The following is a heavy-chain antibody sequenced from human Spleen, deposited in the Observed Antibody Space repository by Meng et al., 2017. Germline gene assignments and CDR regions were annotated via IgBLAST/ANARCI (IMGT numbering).Heavy chain of an antibody. CDR2: INHRGST. CDR3: ARGQLASSTFSATNWFDP. CDR1: GGSFSGYY. J-gene: IGHJ5*02. V-gene: IGHV4-34*01. D-gene: IGHD6-13*01. Sequence: QVHGQEWGGGLLKPSEPLSPTCAVYGGSFSGYYWSWIRQPPGKGLEWIGEINHRGSTSYNPSLKSRVIISGDTSKNQFSLKLSSVTGADTAVYYCARGQLASSTFSATNWFDPWGQGTLVTISS.